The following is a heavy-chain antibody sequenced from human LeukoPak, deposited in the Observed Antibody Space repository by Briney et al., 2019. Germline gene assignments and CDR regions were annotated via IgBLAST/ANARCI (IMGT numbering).Heavy chain of an antibody. J-gene: IGHJ6*02. CDR1: GFTFSSYS. CDR3: ARQSITMIRGAPGRLDV. D-gene: IGHD3-10*01. Sequence: GGSLRLSCAASGFTFSSYSMNWVRQAPGKGLEWVSSISSSSSYIYYADSVKGRFTISRDNAKNSLYLQMNSLRAEDTAVYYCARQSITMIRGAPGRLDVWGLGTTVTVSS. CDR2: ISSSSSYI. V-gene: IGHV3-21*01.